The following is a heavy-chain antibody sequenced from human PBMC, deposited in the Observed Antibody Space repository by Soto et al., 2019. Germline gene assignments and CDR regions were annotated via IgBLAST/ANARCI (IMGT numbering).Heavy chain of an antibody. Sequence: GGSLRLSCAASGFTFSSYAMSWVRQAPGKGLEWVSSISGSGGSADYADSVKGRFTISRDDSKDILSLQMNSLRAEDTAIYYCAKNYYFDCWGQGTLVTVSS. CDR3: AKNYYFDC. V-gene: IGHV3-23*01. CDR1: GFTFSSYA. D-gene: IGHD3-10*01. J-gene: IGHJ4*02. CDR2: ISGSGGSA.